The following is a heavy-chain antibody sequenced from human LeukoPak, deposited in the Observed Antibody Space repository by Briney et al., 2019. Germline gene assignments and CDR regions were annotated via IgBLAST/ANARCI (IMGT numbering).Heavy chain of an antibody. CDR2: ITSRSNHI. Sequence: GGSLRLSCAASGFTFSAYSMNWVRQAPGKGLEWVSSITSRSNHIDYADSVKGRFTISRDNAKNSLYLQMNSLRAEDTAVYYCATLVSGWYYFDYWGQGTLVTVSS. CDR3: ATLVSGWYYFDY. CDR1: GFTFSAYS. D-gene: IGHD6-19*01. V-gene: IGHV3-21*04. J-gene: IGHJ4*02.